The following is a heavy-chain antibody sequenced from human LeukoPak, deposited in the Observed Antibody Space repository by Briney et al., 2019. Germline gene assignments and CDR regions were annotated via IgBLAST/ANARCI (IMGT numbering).Heavy chain of an antibody. CDR2: IYPGDSDT. D-gene: IGHD3-3*01. CDR1: GYSFTSYW. V-gene: IGHV5-51*01. CDR3: ARLSRLGDYDFWSGYPVANRFDP. Sequence: GESLKISCKGSGYSFTSYWIGWVRQMPGKGLEWMGIIYPGDSDTRYSPSFQGQVTISADKSISTAYLQWSSLKASDTAMYYCARLSRLGDYDFWSGYPVANRFDPWGQGTLVTVST. J-gene: IGHJ5*02.